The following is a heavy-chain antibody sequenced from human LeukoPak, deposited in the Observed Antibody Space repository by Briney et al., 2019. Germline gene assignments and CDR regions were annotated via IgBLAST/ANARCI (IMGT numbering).Heavy chain of an antibody. CDR1: GFTFRSYG. CDR2: ISYDGSNK. D-gene: IGHD4-23*01. J-gene: IGHJ5*02. CDR3: AKSVTADP. V-gene: IGHV3-30*18. Sequence: GGSLRLSCAASGFTFRSYGMHWVRQAPGKGLEWVAVISYDGSNKYYADSVKGRFAISRDNSKNTLYLQMNSLRAEDTAVYYCAKSVTADPWGQGTLVTVSS.